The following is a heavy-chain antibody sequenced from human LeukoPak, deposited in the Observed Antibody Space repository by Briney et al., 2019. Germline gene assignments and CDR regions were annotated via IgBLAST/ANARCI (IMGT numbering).Heavy chain of an antibody. CDR2: ISYDGSNK. CDR1: GFTFSSYG. Sequence: GGSLRLSCAASGFTFSSYGMHWVRQAPGKGLEWVAGISYDGSNKYYADSVKGRFTISRDNSKNTLYLQMNSLRAEDTAVYYCARERQYYYDSSGYYYFDYWGQGTLVTVSS. D-gene: IGHD3-22*01. CDR3: ARERQYYYDSSGYYYFDY. V-gene: IGHV3-30*03. J-gene: IGHJ4*02.